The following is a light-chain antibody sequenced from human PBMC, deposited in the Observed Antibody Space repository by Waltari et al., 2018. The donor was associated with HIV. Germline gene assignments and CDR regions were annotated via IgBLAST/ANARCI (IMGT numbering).Light chain of an antibody. V-gene: IGLV2-14*03. CDR1: DSAVGLYNI. Sequence: AVTQPASVSGLPGQATTISCTGADSAVGLYNIDSWYQQHSGQPPRLILYDVDSRASGVSDRFSGSMSGNTASLTISGLRAEDEGHYYCASLTGDNTVIFGGGTEVTVL. CDR3: ASLTGDNTVI. CDR2: DVD. J-gene: IGLJ2*01.